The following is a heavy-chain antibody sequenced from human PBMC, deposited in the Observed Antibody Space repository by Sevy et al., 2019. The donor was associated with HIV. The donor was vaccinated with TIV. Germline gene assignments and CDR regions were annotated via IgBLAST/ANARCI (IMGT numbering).Heavy chain of an antibody. CDR1: GFTFTEFV. Sequence: GGSLRLSCEASGFTFTEFVMSWVRQSPGKGLEWVSTINSGGGSTYYADSVKGRFTISRDNSQNTLDLQMNSLRAEDTAVYYCAKDVVGGYYDSSGYSDHWGQGTLVTVSS. J-gene: IGHJ4*02. CDR2: INSGGGST. CDR3: AKDVVGGYYDSSGYSDH. V-gene: IGHV3-23*01. D-gene: IGHD3-22*01.